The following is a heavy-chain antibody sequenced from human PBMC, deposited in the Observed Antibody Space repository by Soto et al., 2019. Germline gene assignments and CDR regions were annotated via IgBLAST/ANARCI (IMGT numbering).Heavy chain of an antibody. CDR3: AKLATYYYYGMDV. J-gene: IGHJ6*02. D-gene: IGHD1-1*01. V-gene: IGHV3-53*01. CDR2: IYSGGST. CDR1: GFTVSSNY. Sequence: GGSLRLSCAASGFTVSSNYMSWVRQAPGKGLEWVSVIYSGGSTYYADSVKGRFTISRDNSKNTLYLQMNSLRAEDTAVYYCAKLATYYYYGMDVWGQGTTVTLSS.